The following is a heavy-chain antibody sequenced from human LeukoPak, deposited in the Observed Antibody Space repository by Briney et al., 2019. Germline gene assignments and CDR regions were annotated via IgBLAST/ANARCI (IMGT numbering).Heavy chain of an antibody. J-gene: IGHJ4*02. CDR3: ARDSSYYYGSGSYYNFDY. V-gene: IGHV1-46*01. Sequence: ASVKVSCKASGYTFSNYYLHWIRQTPGHGLEWMGIINPSGGRTSYALKFQDRVTMTRDMSTSTLYMELRSLRSDDSGVYYCARDSSYYYGSGSYYNFDYWGQGTLVTVSS. D-gene: IGHD3-10*01. CDR2: INPSGGRT. CDR1: GYTFSNYY.